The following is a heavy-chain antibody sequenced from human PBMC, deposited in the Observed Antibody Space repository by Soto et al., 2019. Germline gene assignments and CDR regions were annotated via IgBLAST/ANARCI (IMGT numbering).Heavy chain of an antibody. Sequence: ASVKVSCKASGYIFINYYIHWVRQATGHGLEWMAIMNPNGGNTDYAQKFQGRVTLTMNTSISTAYMELSSLRSEDTAVYYCARGSSWRGAFDIWGQGTMVTVS. CDR1: GYIFINYY. D-gene: IGHD6-13*01. J-gene: IGHJ3*02. V-gene: IGHV1-46*01. CDR3: ARGSSWRGAFDI. CDR2: MNPNGGNT.